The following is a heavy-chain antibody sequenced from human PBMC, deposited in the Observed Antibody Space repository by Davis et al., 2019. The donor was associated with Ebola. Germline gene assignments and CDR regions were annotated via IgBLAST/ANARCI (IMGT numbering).Heavy chain of an antibody. CDR1: GITFSSYG. V-gene: IGHV3-30*18. J-gene: IGHJ6*02. D-gene: IGHD5-18*01. CDR2: ISYDGSNK. Sequence: GESLKISCAASGITFSSYGMHWVRQAPGKGLEWVAVISYDGSNKHYADSVKGRFTISRDNSKNTLYLQMNSLRAEDTAVYYCAKDGDTATYYYYYYGMDVWGQGTTVTVSS. CDR3: AKDGDTATYYYYYYGMDV.